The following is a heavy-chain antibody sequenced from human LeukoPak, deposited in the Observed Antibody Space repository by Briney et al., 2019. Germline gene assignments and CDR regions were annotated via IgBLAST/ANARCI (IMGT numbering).Heavy chain of an antibody. CDR3: AKPGRIWFGEFDY. J-gene: IGHJ4*02. D-gene: IGHD3-10*01. V-gene: IGHV3-23*01. CDR1: GFTFSSYA. CDR2: ISGSGGST. Sequence: PGGSLRLSCAASGFTFSSYAMSWVRQAPGKGLEWVSAISGSGGSTYYADSVKGRFTISRDNSKNTLYLQVNSLRAEDTAVYYCAKPGRIWFGEFDYWGQGTLVTVSS.